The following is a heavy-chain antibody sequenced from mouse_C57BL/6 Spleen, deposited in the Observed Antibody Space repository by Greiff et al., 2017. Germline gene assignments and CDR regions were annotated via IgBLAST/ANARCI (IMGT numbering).Heavy chain of an antibody. D-gene: IGHD1-1*01. Sequence: QVQLQQSGPELVKPGASVKISCKASGYAFSSSWMNWVKQRPGKGLEWIGRIYPGDGDTNNNGKFKGKATLTADKSSSTAYMQLSSLTSEDSAVYFCARWGYYGSSYLDYWGQGTTLTVSS. J-gene: IGHJ2*01. CDR1: GYAFSSSW. CDR3: ARWGYYGSSYLDY. V-gene: IGHV1-82*01. CDR2: IYPGDGDT.